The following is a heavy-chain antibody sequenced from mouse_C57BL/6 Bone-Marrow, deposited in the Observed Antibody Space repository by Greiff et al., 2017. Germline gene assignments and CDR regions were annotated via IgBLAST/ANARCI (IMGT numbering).Heavy chain of an antibody. D-gene: IGHD5-1*01. Sequence: VQLKQSGGDLVKPGGSLKLSCAASGFTFSSYGMSWVRQTPDKRLEWVGTISSGGSYTYYPDSVKGRFTISRDNAKNTLYLQMRSLKSEDTAMYYCARESTNQVAYWGQGTLVTVSA. CDR2: ISSGGSYT. CDR3: ARESTNQVAY. V-gene: IGHV5-6*01. CDR1: GFTFSSYG. J-gene: IGHJ3*01.